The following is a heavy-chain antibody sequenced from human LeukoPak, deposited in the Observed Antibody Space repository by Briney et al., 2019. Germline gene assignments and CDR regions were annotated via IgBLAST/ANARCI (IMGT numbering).Heavy chain of an antibody. CDR3: ARDHCTNGVCYNLFYYMDV. Sequence: ASVKVSCKASGYTFTGYYMHWVRQAPGQGLEWMGWTSAYNGNTNYAQKLQGRVTMTTDTSTSTAYMELRSLRSDDTAVYYCARDHCTNGVCYNLFYYMDVWGKGTTVTVSS. CDR2: TSAYNGNT. J-gene: IGHJ6*03. D-gene: IGHD2-8*01. V-gene: IGHV1-18*04. CDR1: GYTFTGYY.